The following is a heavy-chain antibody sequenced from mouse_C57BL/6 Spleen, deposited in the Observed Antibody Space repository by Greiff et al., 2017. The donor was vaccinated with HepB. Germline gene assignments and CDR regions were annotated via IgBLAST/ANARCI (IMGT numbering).Heavy chain of an antibody. V-gene: IGHV1-76*01. J-gene: IGHJ1*03. CDR2: IYPGSGNT. CDR1: GYTFTDYY. Sequence: QVQLKQSGAELVRPGASVKLSCKASGYTFTDYYINWVKQRPGQGLEWIARIYPGSGNTYYNEKFKGKATLTAEKSSSTAYMQLSSLTSEDSAVYFCAGSGTTVVATGRYFDVWGTGTTVTVSS. CDR3: AGSGTTVVATGRYFDV. D-gene: IGHD1-1*01.